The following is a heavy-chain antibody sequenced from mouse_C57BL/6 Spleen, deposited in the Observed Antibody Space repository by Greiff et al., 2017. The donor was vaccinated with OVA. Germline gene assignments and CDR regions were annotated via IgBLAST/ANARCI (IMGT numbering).Heavy chain of an antibody. CDR3: ARSTMATAYYFDY. Sequence: QVQLQQSGPELVKPGASVKISCKASGYAFSSSWMTWVKQRPGKGLEWIGRIYPGDGDTNYNGKFKGKATLTADKSSSTAYLQLSSLTSEDSAVYFCARSTMATAYYFDYWGQGTTLTVSS. CDR2: IYPGDGDT. V-gene: IGHV1-82*01. CDR1: GYAFSSSW. J-gene: IGHJ2*01. D-gene: IGHD2-2*01.